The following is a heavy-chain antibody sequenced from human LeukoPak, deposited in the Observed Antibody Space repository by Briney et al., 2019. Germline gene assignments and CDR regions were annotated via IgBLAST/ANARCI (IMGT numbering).Heavy chain of an antibody. Sequence: GASVKVSFKSSGYTFTSYGISWVRQAPGQGLEWMGWISAYNGNTNYSQKPQGRVTMTTDTSTSTAYMELRSLRSDATAVYYCARDRTYYDFWSGYYSVNWFDPWGQGTLVTVSS. D-gene: IGHD3-3*01. CDR1: GYTFTSYG. J-gene: IGHJ5*02. CDR3: ARDRTYYDFWSGYYSVNWFDP. V-gene: IGHV1-18*01. CDR2: ISAYNGNT.